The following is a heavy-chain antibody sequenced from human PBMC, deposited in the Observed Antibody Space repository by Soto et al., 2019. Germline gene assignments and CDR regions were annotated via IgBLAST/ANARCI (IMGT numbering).Heavy chain of an antibody. CDR3: ARDLGILTGYYRSNEDYYYYGMDV. CDR2: ISSSSSTI. V-gene: IGHV3-48*01. J-gene: IGHJ6*02. D-gene: IGHD3-9*01. Sequence: PGGSLRPSCEASGCTFSSYSVNRLRQAPGVGLVWVSYISSSSSTIYYADSVKGRFTISRDNAKNSLYLQMNSLRAEDTAVYYCARDLGILTGYYRSNEDYYYYGMDVWGQGT. CDR1: GCTFSSYS.